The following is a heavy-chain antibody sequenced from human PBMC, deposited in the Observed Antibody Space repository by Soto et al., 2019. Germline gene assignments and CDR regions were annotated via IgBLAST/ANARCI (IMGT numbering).Heavy chain of an antibody. D-gene: IGHD3-10*01. V-gene: IGHV4-39*01. CDR1: GGSISSSSYY. CDR3: ARRYGSGSYSDY. Sequence: PSETLSLTCTVSGGSISSSSYYWGWIRQPPGKGLEWIGSIYYSGSTYYNPSLKSRVTISVDTSKNQFSLKLSSVTAADTAVYYRARRYGSGSYSDYWGQGTLVTVSS. J-gene: IGHJ4*02. CDR2: IYYSGST.